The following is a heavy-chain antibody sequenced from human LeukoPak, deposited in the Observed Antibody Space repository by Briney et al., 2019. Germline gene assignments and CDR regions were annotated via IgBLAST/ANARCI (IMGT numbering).Heavy chain of an antibody. V-gene: IGHV4-61*02. CDR3: ARGYYYGSGSTYNWFDP. CDR2: IYTSGST. J-gene: IGHJ5*02. Sequence: SETLPLTCTVSGGSISSGSYYWSWIRQPAGKGLEWIGRIYTSGSTNYNPSLKSRVTISVDTSKNQFSLKLSSVTAADTAVYYCARGYYYGSGSTYNWFDPWGQGTLVTVSS. D-gene: IGHD3-10*01. CDR1: GGSISSGSYY.